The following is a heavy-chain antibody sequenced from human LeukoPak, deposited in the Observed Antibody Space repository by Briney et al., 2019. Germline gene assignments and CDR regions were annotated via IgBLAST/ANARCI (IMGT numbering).Heavy chain of an antibody. V-gene: IGHV1-8*01. D-gene: IGHD6-6*01. CDR3: ATAGSSSSYGMDV. CDR2: MNPDSGNT. J-gene: IGHJ6*02. CDR1: GYTFTSYD. Sequence: ASVKVSCTASGYTFTSYDINWVRQATGQGLEWMGWMNPDSGNTGYAQQFQGRVTMTRNTSINTAYMELSSLRSEDTAVYYCATAGSSSSYGMDVWGQGTAVTVSS.